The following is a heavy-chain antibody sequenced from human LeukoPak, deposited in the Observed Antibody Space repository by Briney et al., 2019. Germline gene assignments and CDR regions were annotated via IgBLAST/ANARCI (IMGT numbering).Heavy chain of an antibody. CDR1: GFTFDDYG. D-gene: IGHD6-13*01. V-gene: IGHV3-20*01. CDR3: ARLSSWYGNRWFDP. Sequence: GGSLRLSCAASGFTFDDYGMSWVRQAPGKGLEWVSGINWNGGSTGYADPVKGRFTISRDNAKNSLYLQMNSLRAEDTALYHCARLSSWYGNRWFDPWGQGTLVTVSS. J-gene: IGHJ5*02. CDR2: INWNGGST.